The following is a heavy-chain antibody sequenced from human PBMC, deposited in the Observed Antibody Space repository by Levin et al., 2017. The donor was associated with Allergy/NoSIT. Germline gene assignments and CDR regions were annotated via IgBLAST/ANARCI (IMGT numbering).Heavy chain of an antibody. CDR3: ATALNSGISRT. V-gene: IGHV3-23*01. J-gene: IGHJ5*02. CDR2: ISNTGDNT. D-gene: IGHD1-26*01. CDR1: GFTFNSHF. Sequence: GESLKISCAASGFTFNSHFMTWVRQAPGTGLEWVSTISNTGDNTYYSDSVKGRFTISRDNSKNTLYLQMNSLRVEDTAIFYCATALNSGISRTWGQGTLVTVSS.